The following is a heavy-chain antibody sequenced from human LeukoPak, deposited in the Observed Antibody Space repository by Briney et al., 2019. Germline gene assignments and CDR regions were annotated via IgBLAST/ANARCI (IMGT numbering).Heavy chain of an antibody. V-gene: IGHV3-43*02. CDR1: GFTFDDYA. D-gene: IGHD2-15*01. CDR3: AKKCSGGSCWFDY. CDR2: ISGDGGST. Sequence: GGSLRLSCAASGFTFDDYAMHWVRQAPGKGLEWVSLISGDGGSTKYVDSVKGRFTISRDNSKNSLHLQMNSLRNEDTALYYCAKKCSGGSCWFDYWGQGTLVTVSS. J-gene: IGHJ4*02.